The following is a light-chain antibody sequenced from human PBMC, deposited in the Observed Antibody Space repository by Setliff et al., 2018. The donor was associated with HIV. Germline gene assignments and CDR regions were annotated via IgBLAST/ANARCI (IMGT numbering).Light chain of an antibody. CDR2: GVR. Sequence: SVLTQPASVSGSPGQSITISCTGTSSDVDDDNSVSWYQQHPDKAPKLIIFGVRHRPSGVSGRFSGSKSGNTASLTISGLQPEDEADYYCTSYTTDILIFGGGTKVTVL. CDR1: SSDVDDDNS. V-gene: IGLV2-14*01. CDR3: TSYTTDILI. J-gene: IGLJ2*01.